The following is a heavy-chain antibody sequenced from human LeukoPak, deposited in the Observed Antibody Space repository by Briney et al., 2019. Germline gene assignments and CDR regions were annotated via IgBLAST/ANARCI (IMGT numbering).Heavy chain of an antibody. J-gene: IGHJ4*02. CDR1: GGSISSGDHY. D-gene: IGHD5-18*01. CDR3: ARSRGYSYGTTFLDY. V-gene: IGHV4-30-4*01. Sequence: PSETLSLTCTVSGGSISSGDHYWIWIRQPPGKGLEWIGYIEFSGSSYYNPSLKSRVTISVDTSKNQFSLKLSSVTAADTAVYYCARSRGYSYGTTFLDYWGQGTLVTVSS. CDR2: IEFSGSS.